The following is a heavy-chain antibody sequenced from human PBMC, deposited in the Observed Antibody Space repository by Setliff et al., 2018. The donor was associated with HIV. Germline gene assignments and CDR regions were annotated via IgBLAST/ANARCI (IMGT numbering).Heavy chain of an antibody. CDR3: ARPDSRWYARGRDPLYGLDV. J-gene: IGHJ6*02. CDR2: INPQSGGT. Sequence: ASVKVSCKTSGYTFSGYFIHWMRQAPGQGLEWMGRINPQSGGTNFAQKFQGRVTITRDTFASIAYMELSSLRSEDTAVYYCARPDSRWYARGRDPLYGLDVWGQGTTVTVSS. D-gene: IGHD6-13*01. CDR1: GYTFSGYF. V-gene: IGHV1-2*06.